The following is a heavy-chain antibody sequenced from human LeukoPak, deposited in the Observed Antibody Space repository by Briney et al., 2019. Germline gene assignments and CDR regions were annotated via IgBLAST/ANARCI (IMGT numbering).Heavy chain of an antibody. Sequence: GSSVKVSCKASGGTFSSYAISWVRQAPGQGLEWMGRIIPILGIANYAQKFQGRVTITADKSTSTAYMELSSLRSEDAAVYYCARGIPNIGGYSYWGQGTLVTVSS. CDR2: IIPILGIA. CDR1: GGTFSSYA. J-gene: IGHJ4*02. V-gene: IGHV1-69*04. D-gene: IGHD5-18*01. CDR3: ARGIPNIGGYSY.